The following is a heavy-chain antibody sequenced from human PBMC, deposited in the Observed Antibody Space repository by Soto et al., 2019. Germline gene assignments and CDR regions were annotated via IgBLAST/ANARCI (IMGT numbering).Heavy chain of an antibody. Sequence: PGGSLRLSCAASGFTFSDHYMDWVRQAPGKGLEWVGRTRNKINGYTTEYAASVKGRFTISRDDSKDSLYLQMNSLKTEDTAVYYCARGRYCSGGSCYWTFDYWGQGTRVTVSS. CDR2: TRNKINGYTT. CDR1: GFTFSDHY. J-gene: IGHJ4*02. CDR3: ARGRYCSGGSCYWTFDY. D-gene: IGHD2-15*01. V-gene: IGHV3-72*01.